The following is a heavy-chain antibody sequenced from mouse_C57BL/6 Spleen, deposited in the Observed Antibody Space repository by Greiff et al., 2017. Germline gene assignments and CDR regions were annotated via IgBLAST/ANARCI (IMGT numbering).Heavy chain of an antibody. CDR2: IDPSDSYT. CDR1: GYTFTSYW. D-gene: IGHD3-2*02. V-gene: IGHV1-50*01. CDR3: AREMAAQASSDVDY. J-gene: IGHJ4*01. Sequence: QVQLKQPGAELVKPGASVKLSCKASGYTFTSYWMQWVKQRPGQGLEWIGEIDPSDSYTNYNQKFKGKATLTVDTSSSTAYMQLSSLTSEDSAVYYCAREMAAQASSDVDYWGQGTSVTVSS.